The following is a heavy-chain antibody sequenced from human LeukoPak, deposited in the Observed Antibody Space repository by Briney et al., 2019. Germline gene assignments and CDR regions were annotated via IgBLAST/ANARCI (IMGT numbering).Heavy chain of an antibody. D-gene: IGHD2-2*02. CDR3: AKTEAPAAIRAGSDY. Sequence: GSLRLSCAASGLTFSNYGMSWVRQAPGKGLEWVSTISGSGSATYNAGSVKGRFTTSRDNSNNTLYLQMNSLRAEDTAVYYCAKTEAPAAIRAGSDYWGQGTLVTVSS. J-gene: IGHJ4*02. CDR2: ISGSGSAT. CDR1: GLTFSNYG. V-gene: IGHV3-23*01.